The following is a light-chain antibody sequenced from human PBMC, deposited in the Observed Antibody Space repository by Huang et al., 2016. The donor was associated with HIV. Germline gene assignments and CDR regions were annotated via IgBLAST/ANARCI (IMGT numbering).Light chain of an antibody. Sequence: IVRTQSAATLSVSPGDTATLSCRASQRISINLAWYQQKPGQAPRLLHYGASTMATGVPTSFSSSRSGTDFTLPINSLQYEDVAVYYCQHYTNWPRGAFGQGTRLELK. CDR2: GAS. J-gene: IGKJ5*01. V-gene: IGKV3-15*01. CDR3: QHYTNWPRGA. CDR1: QRISIN.